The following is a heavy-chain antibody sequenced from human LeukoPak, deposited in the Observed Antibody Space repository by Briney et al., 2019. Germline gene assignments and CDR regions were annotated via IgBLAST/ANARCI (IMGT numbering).Heavy chain of an antibody. V-gene: IGHV4-59*01. D-gene: IGHD6-19*01. J-gene: IGHJ4*02. CDR2: IYSSGSS. Sequence: SETLSLTCTVSGGSMNNYYWNWIRQPPGKGLEWIIYIYSSGSSDSIPSLRSRVTISLDTSRNQFSLELRSVTAADTAVYYCARVAVYPDVDFWAQGTLVTVSA. CDR3: ARVAVYPDVDF. CDR1: GGSMNNYY.